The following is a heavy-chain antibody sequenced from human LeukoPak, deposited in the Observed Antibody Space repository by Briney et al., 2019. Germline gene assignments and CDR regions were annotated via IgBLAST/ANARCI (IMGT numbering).Heavy chain of an antibody. CDR1: GGSIGSSSYY. CDR3: ARQPTGYGYGGSGY. D-gene: IGHD5-18*01. CDR2: IYYSGST. J-gene: IGHJ4*02. Sequence: SETLSLTCTVSGGSIGSSSYYWGWIRQPPGKGLEWIGSIYYSGSTYYNPSLKSRVTISVDTSKNQFSLKLSSVTAADTAVYYCARQPTGYGYGGSGYWGQGTLVTVSS. V-gene: IGHV4-39*01.